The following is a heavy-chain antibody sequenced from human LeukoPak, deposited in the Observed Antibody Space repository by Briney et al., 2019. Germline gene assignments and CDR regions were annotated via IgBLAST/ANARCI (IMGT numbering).Heavy chain of an antibody. V-gene: IGHV3-23*01. CDR3: AKLAGISGWYVYYFDY. CDR1: GFTFGTHA. J-gene: IGHJ4*02. Sequence: AGGSLRLSCAASGFTFGTHAMTWVRQAPGKGLEWVSGMSGSGDTTYYADSVKGRFTISRDNSKDTLFLQMNSLRAEDTAVCYCAKLAGISGWYVYYFDYWGQGTLVTVSS. CDR2: MSGSGDTT. D-gene: IGHD6-19*01.